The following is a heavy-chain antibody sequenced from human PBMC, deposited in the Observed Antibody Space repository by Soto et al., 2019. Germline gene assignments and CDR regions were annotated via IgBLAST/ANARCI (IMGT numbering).Heavy chain of an antibody. Sequence: QVQLVQSGAEVKKPGSSVKVSCKASGGTFSSYPISWVRQAPGQGLEWMGRIIPILGIANYEKKFQGRVTITADKSTSTAYMELSSLRSEDTAVYYCARDLGSPDYTRDRGSMVRNWFDPWGQGTLVTVSS. D-gene: IGHD3-16*01. J-gene: IGHJ5*02. CDR3: ARDLGSPDYTRDRGSMVRNWFDP. V-gene: IGHV1-69*04. CDR2: IIPILGIA. CDR1: GGTFSSYP.